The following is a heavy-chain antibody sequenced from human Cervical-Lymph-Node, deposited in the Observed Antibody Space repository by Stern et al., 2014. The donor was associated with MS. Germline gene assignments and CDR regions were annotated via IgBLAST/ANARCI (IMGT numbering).Heavy chain of an antibody. D-gene: IGHD3-22*01. Sequence: EVHLVESGPEVKKSGESLKISCKGSGYTFSRNWIGWVRQTPGKGLEWMAIINPGDSDIRYNPSFLDQVTISVDKSIRTAFLQWSSLKASDTAMYYCARHRDSSSLLGWFDAWGQGTLVTVSS. CDR3: ARHRDSSSLLGWFDA. J-gene: IGHJ5*02. CDR1: GYTFSRNW. V-gene: IGHV5-51*01. CDR2: INPGDSDI.